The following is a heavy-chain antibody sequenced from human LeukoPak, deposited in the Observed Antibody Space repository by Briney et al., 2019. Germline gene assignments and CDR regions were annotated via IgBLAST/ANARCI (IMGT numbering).Heavy chain of an antibody. Sequence: ASVKVSCKASGYTFTSYGISWVRQAPGQGLEWMGWMNPNSGNTGYAQKFQGRVTMTRNTSISTAYMELSSLRSEDTAVYYCARGSLRFLEWLPQYYYGMDVWGQGTTVTVSS. CDR1: GYTFTSYG. J-gene: IGHJ6*02. CDR3: ARGSLRFLEWLPQYYYGMDV. V-gene: IGHV1-8*02. D-gene: IGHD3-3*01. CDR2: MNPNSGNT.